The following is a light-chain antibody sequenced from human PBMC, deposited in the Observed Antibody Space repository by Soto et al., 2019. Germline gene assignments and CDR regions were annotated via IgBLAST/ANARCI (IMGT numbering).Light chain of an antibody. CDR3: SSYTTSNPRQIV. Sequence: QSVLNQPASVSGSDGESINISSTGTSSDVGGYNYVSWYQHHPGKAPKLIIYDVSNRPSGVSHPFSGSKSGNTASPTISGLQPEDEADYYCSSYTTSNPRQIVFPNGTKVTVL. CDR2: DVS. J-gene: IGLJ1*01. CDR1: SSDVGGYNY. V-gene: IGLV2-14*03.